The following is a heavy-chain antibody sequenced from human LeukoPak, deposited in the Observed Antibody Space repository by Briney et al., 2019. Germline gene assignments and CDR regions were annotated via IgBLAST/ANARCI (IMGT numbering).Heavy chain of an antibody. J-gene: IGHJ4*02. Sequence: ASVKVSCKASGYTFTSYYIHWVRQAPGQGLEWMEIINLSGGSTSYGQKFQGRVTMTSDTSTCIVYMELRILRSEDTAVYYCARDRGTMVRGVKYYFDYWGQGPLVIVSS. CDR2: INLSGGST. CDR1: GYTFTSYY. CDR3: ARDRGTMVRGVKYYFDY. V-gene: IGHV1-46*01. D-gene: IGHD3-10*01.